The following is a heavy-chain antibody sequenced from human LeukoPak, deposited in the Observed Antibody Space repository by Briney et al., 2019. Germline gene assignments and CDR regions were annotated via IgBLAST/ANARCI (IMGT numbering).Heavy chain of an antibody. CDR3: ARGGDRYAFDI. CDR2: IYYSGST. V-gene: IGHV4-59*01. Sequence: PSETLSLTCTVSGGSISSYYWSWIRQPPGKGLGWIGYIYYSGSTNYNPSLKSRVTISVDTSKNQFSLKLSSVTAADTAVYYCARGGDRYAFDIWGQGTMVTVSS. D-gene: IGHD3-10*01. J-gene: IGHJ3*02. CDR1: GGSISSYY.